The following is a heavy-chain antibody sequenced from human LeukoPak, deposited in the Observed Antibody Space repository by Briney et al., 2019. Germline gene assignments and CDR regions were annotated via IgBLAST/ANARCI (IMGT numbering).Heavy chain of an antibody. CDR2: TRYDGGNE. Sequence: GGSLRLSCVVSGFSLSNYDIHWVRQPPGKGLEWVSFTRYDGGNEYYADSVKGRFAISRDNSKNMVHLQMNSLRGEDTAVYYCARDGPSQLDYWGQGTLVTVSS. V-gene: IGHV3-30*02. CDR1: GFSLSNYD. CDR3: ARDGPSQLDY. J-gene: IGHJ4*02. D-gene: IGHD3-10*01.